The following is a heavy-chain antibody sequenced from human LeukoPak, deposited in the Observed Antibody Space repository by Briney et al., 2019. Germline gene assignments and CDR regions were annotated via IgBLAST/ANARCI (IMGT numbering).Heavy chain of an antibody. CDR3: AVVAGRFPPDY. D-gene: IGHD6-19*01. V-gene: IGHV3-30*02. Sequence: GGSLRLSCAASGFTFSRYGLHWVRQAPGKGLEWVALIRDDGSTRYYADSVEGRFTISRDNSKNTLFLQMHNLRVDDTAMYYCAVVAGRFPPDYWGQGTLVTVSS. J-gene: IGHJ4*02. CDR1: GFTFSRYG. CDR2: IRDDGSTR.